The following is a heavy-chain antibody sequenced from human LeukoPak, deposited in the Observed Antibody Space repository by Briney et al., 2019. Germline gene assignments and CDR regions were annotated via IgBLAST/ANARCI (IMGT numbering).Heavy chain of an antibody. Sequence: GGSLRLSCAASGFTFSSYDMHWVRQATGKGLEWVSAIGTAGDTYYPGSVKGRFTISRENAKNSLYLQMNSLRAGDTAVYYCARVVSSSWDFDYWGQGTLVTVSS. CDR3: ARVVSSSWDFDY. V-gene: IGHV3-13*01. CDR1: GFTFSSYD. CDR2: IGTAGDT. D-gene: IGHD6-13*01. J-gene: IGHJ4*02.